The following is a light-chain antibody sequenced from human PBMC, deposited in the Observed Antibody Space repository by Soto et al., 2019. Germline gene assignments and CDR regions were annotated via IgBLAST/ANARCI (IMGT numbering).Light chain of an antibody. V-gene: IGKV1-8*01. CDR2: DAS. CDR1: QDIGSY. J-gene: IGKJ4*01. Sequence: AVRMTQSPSSLSASTGDRVSITCRATQDIGSYLAWYQQIPGKAPKLLIYDASTLQSGVPSRFRGSGSGTDFTLTISSLQAEDVAVYYCQQYYDTLTFGGGTKVEI. CDR3: QQYYDTLT.